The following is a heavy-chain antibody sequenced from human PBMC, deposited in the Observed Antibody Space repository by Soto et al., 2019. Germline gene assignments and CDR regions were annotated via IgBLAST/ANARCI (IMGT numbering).Heavy chain of an antibody. Sequence: PGGSLRLSCAASGFTFTTYGMNWVRQAPGKGLEWVSYISSSNSDIYYADSVKGRFTISRGNAKNSLYLQMNSLRDEDTAVYYCARRHSSGYYYVDLWGQGTLVTVSS. CDR2: ISSSNSDI. V-gene: IGHV3-48*02. CDR3: ARRHSSGYYYVDL. CDR1: GFTFTTYG. J-gene: IGHJ5*02. D-gene: IGHD3-22*01.